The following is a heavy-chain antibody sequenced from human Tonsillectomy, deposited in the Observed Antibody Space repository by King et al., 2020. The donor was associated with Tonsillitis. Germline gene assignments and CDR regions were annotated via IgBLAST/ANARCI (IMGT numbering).Heavy chain of an antibody. J-gene: IGHJ4*02. CDR3: VTDPFDY. V-gene: IGHV1-2*04. CDR2: VNPNSGGT. CDR1: GYTFIDYY. Sequence: QLVQSGAEVKKPGASVKVSCKASGYTFIDYYMHWVRQAPGQGLEWMGWVNPNSGGTNYAQKFQGWVTMTRDTSISTAYMELSRLTSDDTAIYYCVTDPFDYWGQGTLVTVSS.